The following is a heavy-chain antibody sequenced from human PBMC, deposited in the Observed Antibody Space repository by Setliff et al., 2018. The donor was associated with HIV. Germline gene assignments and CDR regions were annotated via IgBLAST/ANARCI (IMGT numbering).Heavy chain of an antibody. CDR1: GFTFSTYT. V-gene: IGHV3-21*01. J-gene: IGHJ3*02. Sequence: GESLKISCTASGFTFSTYTMNWVRQAPGRGLEWVASISGPSEYIYYGDSVMGRFTISRDNAKNSLYLQMNSLRAEDTAIYYCTRDLNLSGGEAFDIWGQGTMVTVSS. CDR2: ISGPSEYI. CDR3: TRDLNLSGGEAFDI. D-gene: IGHD3-16*01.